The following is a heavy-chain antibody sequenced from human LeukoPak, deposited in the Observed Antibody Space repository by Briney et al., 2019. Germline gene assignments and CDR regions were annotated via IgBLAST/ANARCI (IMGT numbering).Heavy chain of an antibody. CDR3: ARGGGDYDFWSGYQGDYFDY. V-gene: IGHV1-18*01. D-gene: IGHD3-3*01. Sequence: ASVKVSCKASGYTFTSYGISWVRQAPGQGLEWMGRISAYNGNTNYAQKLQGRVTMTTDTSTSTAYMELRSLRSDDTAVYYCARGGGDYDFWSGYQGDYFDYWGQGTLVTVSS. CDR2: ISAYNGNT. CDR1: GYTFTSYG. J-gene: IGHJ4*02.